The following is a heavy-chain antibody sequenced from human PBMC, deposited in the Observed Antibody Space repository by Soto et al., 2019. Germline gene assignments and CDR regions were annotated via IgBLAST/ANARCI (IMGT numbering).Heavy chain of an antibody. CDR3: ASRNYGSGSYDY. Sequence: SETLSLTCTVSGGSISSYYWSWIRQPPGKGLEWIGYIYYSGSTNYNPSLKSRVTISVDTSKNQFSLKLSSVTAADTAVYYCASRNYGSGSYDYWGQGTLVTVSS. CDR1: GGSISSYY. J-gene: IGHJ4*02. CDR2: IYYSGST. D-gene: IGHD3-10*01. V-gene: IGHV4-59*01.